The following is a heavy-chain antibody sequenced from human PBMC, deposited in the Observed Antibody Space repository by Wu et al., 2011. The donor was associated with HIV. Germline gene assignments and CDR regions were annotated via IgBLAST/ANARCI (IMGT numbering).Heavy chain of an antibody. CDR3: STPERKSAGRLAWRGALDV. D-gene: IGHD6-6*01. CDR2: MNPNSGNT. V-gene: IGHV1-8*03. CDR1: GYSLTDYD. Sequence: QVQLVQSGAEVKRPGASVKVSCEASGYSLTDYDITWVRQATGQGLEWMGWMNPNSGNTGYAQSFQGRVTFSADKSTSTDYLDLNSLRSDDTAVYFCSTPERKSAGRLAWRGALDVWGQGTMVTVSS. J-gene: IGHJ3*01.